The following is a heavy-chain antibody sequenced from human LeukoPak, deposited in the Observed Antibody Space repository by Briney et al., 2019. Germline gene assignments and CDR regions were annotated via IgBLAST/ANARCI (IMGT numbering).Heavy chain of an antibody. V-gene: IGHV3-23*01. CDR2: ISGSGAST. Sequence: VGSLRLSCAASGLTFRSYAMSWVRQAPGKGLEWVSGISGSGASTYYADSVKGRFTISRDNSKNTLYLQMNSLRADDTAVYYCAKHVLIAVAEDYSDYWGQGTLVTVSA. D-gene: IGHD6-19*01. CDR1: GLTFRSYA. CDR3: AKHVLIAVAEDYSDY. J-gene: IGHJ4*02.